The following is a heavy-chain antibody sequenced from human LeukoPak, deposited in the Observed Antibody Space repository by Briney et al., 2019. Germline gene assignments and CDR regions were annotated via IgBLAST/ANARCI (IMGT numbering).Heavy chain of an antibody. V-gene: IGHV1-46*01. CDR3: ARAYYYDSSAYYPGGDH. CDR1: GYTFSSYF. Sequence: GASVKVSCKASGYTFSSYFMFWVRQAPGQGLEWMGIINPSGGSTSYAQRFQGRVSMTRDTSTSTVYMELRSLRSEDTAVYYCARAYYYDSSAYYPGGDHWGQGTLVTVSS. J-gene: IGHJ4*02. D-gene: IGHD3-22*01. CDR2: INPSGGST.